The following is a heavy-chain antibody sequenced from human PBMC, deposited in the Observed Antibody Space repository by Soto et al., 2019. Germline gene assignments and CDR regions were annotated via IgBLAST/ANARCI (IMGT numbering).Heavy chain of an antibody. V-gene: IGHV3-23*01. J-gene: IGHJ6*02. Sequence: GGSLRLSCAASGFAFSNYAMSWVRQAPGKGLEWVSGVSDSGGSTYYADSVKGRFTISRDNSKNTLYLQMNSLRAEDTAVYYFAKFQIVVVIRAPYYYYGMDVWGQGTTVTVSS. D-gene: IGHD3-22*01. CDR2: VSDSGGST. CDR1: GFAFSNYA. CDR3: AKFQIVVVIRAPYYYYGMDV.